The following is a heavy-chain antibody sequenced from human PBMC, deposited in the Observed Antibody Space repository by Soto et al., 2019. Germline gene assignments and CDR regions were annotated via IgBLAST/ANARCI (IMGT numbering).Heavy chain of an antibody. CDR1: VFPFSNYA. D-gene: IGHD2-2*01. Sequence: PGGSLRLSCAASVFPFSNYAMSWVRQAPGKGLEWVSTISGNGGSTYYADSVKGRFTISRDNSKNMLFLQIDSLRDDDSAVYYCAKRPASIITFDYWGQGTPVTVSS. J-gene: IGHJ4*02. V-gene: IGHV3-23*01. CDR2: ISGNGGST. CDR3: AKRPASIITFDY.